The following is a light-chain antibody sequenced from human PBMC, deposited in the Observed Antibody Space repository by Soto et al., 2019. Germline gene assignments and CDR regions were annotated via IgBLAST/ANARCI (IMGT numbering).Light chain of an antibody. J-gene: IGKJ4*01. Sequence: TVLTPSPATLSLSPGARATLSCRASQSVSSYLAWYQQKPGQAPRLLFYGASTRASGIPARFSGSGYGTEFTLSISSLQSEDFAIYYCQQYNTWPLTFGGGTKVDI. CDR3: QQYNTWPLT. CDR2: GAS. CDR1: QSVSSY. V-gene: IGKV3-15*01.